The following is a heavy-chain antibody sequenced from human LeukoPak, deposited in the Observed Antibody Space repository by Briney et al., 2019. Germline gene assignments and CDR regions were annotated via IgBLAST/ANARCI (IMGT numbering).Heavy chain of an antibody. D-gene: IGHD1-7*01. CDR1: GGSISSSSYY. J-gene: IGHJ3*02. V-gene: IGHV4-39*07. CDR2: IYYSGST. Sequence: KSSETLSLTCTVSGGSISSSSYYWGWIRQPPGKGLEWIGSIYYSGSTYYNPSLKSRVTISVDTSKNQFSLKLSSVTAADTAVYYCARGPVGGTTYNDGDAFDIWGQGTMVTVSS. CDR3: ARGPVGGTTYNDGDAFDI.